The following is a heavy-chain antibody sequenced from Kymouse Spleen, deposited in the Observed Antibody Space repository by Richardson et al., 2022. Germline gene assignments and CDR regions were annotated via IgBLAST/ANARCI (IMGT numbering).Heavy chain of an antibody. CDR1: GFTFSSYS. V-gene: IGHV3-48*02. CDR2: ISSSSSTI. Sequence: EVQLVESGGGLVQPGGSLRLSCAASGFTFSSYSMNWVRQAPGKGLEWVSYISSSSSTIYYADSVKGRFTISRDNAKNSLYLQMNSLRDEDTAVYYCARGGGLLWFGELLDYYYGMDVWGQGTTVTVSS. CDR3: ARGGGLLWFGELLDYYYGMDV. J-gene: IGHJ6*02. D-gene: IGHD3-10*01.